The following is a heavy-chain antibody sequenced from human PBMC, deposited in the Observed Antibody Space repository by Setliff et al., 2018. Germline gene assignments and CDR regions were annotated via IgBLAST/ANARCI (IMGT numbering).Heavy chain of an antibody. Sequence: SETLSLTCTVSGGSISSYYWSWILQPAGKGLDWIGRIYTSGSTNYNPSLKSRVTMSVDTSKNQFSLKLSSVTAADTAVYYCARAGGGSSFTAYYYYYYMDVWGKGTTVTVSS. CDR2: IYTSGST. D-gene: IGHD6-13*01. J-gene: IGHJ6*03. CDR1: GGSISSYY. V-gene: IGHV4-4*07. CDR3: ARAGGGSSFTAYYYYYYMDV.